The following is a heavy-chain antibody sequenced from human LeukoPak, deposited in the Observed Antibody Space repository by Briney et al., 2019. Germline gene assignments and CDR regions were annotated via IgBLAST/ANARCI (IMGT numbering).Heavy chain of an antibody. Sequence: GGSLRLSCAASGFTFSSYSMNWVHQAPGKGLEWVSSISSSSSYIYYADSVEGRFTISRDNSKNTLYLQLNSLRVEDTAVYYCARALCDEDCYRGNYWGQGALVTVSS. CDR1: GFTFSSYS. D-gene: IGHD2-21*02. J-gene: IGHJ4*02. CDR3: ARALCDEDCYRGNY. CDR2: ISSSSSYI. V-gene: IGHV3-21*04.